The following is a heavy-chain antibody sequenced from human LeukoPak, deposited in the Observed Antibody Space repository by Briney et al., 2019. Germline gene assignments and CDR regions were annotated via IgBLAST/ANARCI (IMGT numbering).Heavy chain of an antibody. J-gene: IGHJ4*02. CDR2: INAGNGNR. CDR1: GYTFTSYA. V-gene: IGHV1-3*01. CDR3: ARVSDDSGWNFDY. Sequence: GASVKVSCKASGYTFTSYAIHWVRRAPGQRLEWMGWINAGNGNRKYSQKFQDRVTITREPSATTAYMELNSLTSEDTAVYYCARVSDDSGWNFDYWGQGTLVTVSS. D-gene: IGHD6-19*01.